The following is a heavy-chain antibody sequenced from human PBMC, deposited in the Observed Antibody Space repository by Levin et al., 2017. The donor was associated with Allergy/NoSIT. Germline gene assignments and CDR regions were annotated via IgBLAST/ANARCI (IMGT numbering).Heavy chain of an antibody. CDR2: ISGSGGST. J-gene: IGHJ4*02. D-gene: IGHD6-13*01. CDR3: AEDRGYSSSWRFDY. V-gene: IGHV3-23*01. CDR1: GFTFSSYA. Sequence: PGESLKISCAASGFTFSSYAMSWVRQAPGKGLEWVSAISGSGGSTYYADSVKGRFTISRDNSKNTLSLQMNSLRAEDTAVYYCAEDRGYSSSWRFDYWGQGTLVTVSS.